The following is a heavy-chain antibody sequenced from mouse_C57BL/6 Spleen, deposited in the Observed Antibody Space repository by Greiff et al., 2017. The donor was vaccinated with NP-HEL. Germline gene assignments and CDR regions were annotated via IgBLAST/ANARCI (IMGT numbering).Heavy chain of an antibody. Sequence: EVQLVESGGGLVQPGGSLSLSCAASGFTFTDYYMSWVRQPPGKALEWLGFIRNKANGYTTEYSASVKGRFTISRDNSQSILYLQMNALGAEDSATYYCARRGSNSVYAMDYWGQGTSVTVSS. J-gene: IGHJ4*01. CDR1: GFTFTDYY. V-gene: IGHV7-3*01. CDR2: IRNKANGYTT. D-gene: IGHD2-5*01. CDR3: ARRGSNSVYAMDY.